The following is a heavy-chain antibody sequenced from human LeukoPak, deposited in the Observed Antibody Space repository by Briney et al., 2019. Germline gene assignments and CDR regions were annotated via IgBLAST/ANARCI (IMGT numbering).Heavy chain of an antibody. J-gene: IGHJ4*02. V-gene: IGHV3-74*01. Sequence: GGSLRLSCAVSGFTFSSYWMHWVRQAPGKGLVWVSRINNDGSTTAYADSVKGRFTISRDNTKNTLYLQMNSLRAEDTAVYYCARTYSSFHNWGQGTLVTVSS. D-gene: IGHD6-19*01. CDR3: ARTYSSFHN. CDR1: GFTFSSYW. CDR2: INNDGSTT.